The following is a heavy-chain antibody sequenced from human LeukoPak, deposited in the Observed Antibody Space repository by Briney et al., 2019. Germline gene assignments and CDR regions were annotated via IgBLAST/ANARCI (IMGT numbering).Heavy chain of an antibody. J-gene: IGHJ4*02. CDR1: GYSFTSYW. CDR2: IDPSDSYT. V-gene: IGHV5-10-1*01. Sequence: GASLKISCKGSGYSFTSYWISWVRQLPGKGLEWMGRIDPSDSYTNYSPSFQGHVTISADKSISTAYLQWSSLKASDTAMYYCARHTYYDILTGYWESPYYFDYWGQGTLVTVSS. CDR3: ARHTYYDILTGYWESPYYFDY. D-gene: IGHD3-9*01.